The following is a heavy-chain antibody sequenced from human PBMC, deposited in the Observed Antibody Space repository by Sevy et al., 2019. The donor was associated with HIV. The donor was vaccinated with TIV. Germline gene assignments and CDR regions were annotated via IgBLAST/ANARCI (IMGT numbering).Heavy chain of an antibody. CDR2: VSSSSSYI. CDR1: GFNFRTYN. CDR3: ARDYVLPATIDYYYYGMDV. V-gene: IGHV3-21*01. J-gene: IGHJ6*02. Sequence: GGSRLSCAASGFNFRTYNMNWVRQAPGKGLEWVSSVSSSSSYIYYADSVKGRFTISRDNAKTSLYLQMNSLRAEDTAVYYCARDYVLPATIDYYYYGMDVWGQGTTVTVSS. D-gene: IGHD2-2*01.